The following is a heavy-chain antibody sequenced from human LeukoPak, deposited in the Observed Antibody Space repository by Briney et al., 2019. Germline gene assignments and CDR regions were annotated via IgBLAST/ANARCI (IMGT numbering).Heavy chain of an antibody. V-gene: IGHV3-30-3*01. Sequence: GGSLRLSCAASGFTFSSYAMHWVRQAPGKGLEWVAVISYDGSNKYYADSVKGRFTISRDNSKNTLYLQMNSLRAEDTAVYYCARDRAYYYDSSGSIGVMDVWGQGTTVTVSS. CDR1: GFTFSSYA. D-gene: IGHD3-22*01. J-gene: IGHJ6*02. CDR2: ISYDGSNK. CDR3: ARDRAYYYDSSGSIGVMDV.